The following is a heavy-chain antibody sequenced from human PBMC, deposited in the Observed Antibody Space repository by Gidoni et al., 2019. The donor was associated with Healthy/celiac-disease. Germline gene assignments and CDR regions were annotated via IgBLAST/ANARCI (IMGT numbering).Heavy chain of an antibody. D-gene: IGHD3-10*01. J-gene: IGHJ4*02. CDR1: GFSLSTSGVG. Sequence: QITLKESGPTLVKPTQTLTLTCTFSGFSLSTSGVGVGWIRQPPGKALEWLALIYWDDDKRYSPSLKSRLTITKDTSKNQVVLKMTNMDPVDTAKYYCAHRRGSRIGYYFDYWGQGTLVTVSS. CDR2: IYWDDDK. V-gene: IGHV2-5*02. CDR3: AHRRGSRIGYYFDY.